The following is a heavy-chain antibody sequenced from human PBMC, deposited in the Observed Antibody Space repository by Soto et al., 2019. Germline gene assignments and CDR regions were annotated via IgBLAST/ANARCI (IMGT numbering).Heavy chain of an antibody. CDR1: GGSISSGGYY. Sequence: TSETLSLTCTVSGGSISSGGYYWSWIRQHPGKGLEWIGYIYYSGSTYYNPSLKSRVTISVDTSKNQFSLKLSSVTAADTAVYYCARETPLNYYDSSGYFFNGAFDIWGQGTMVTVSS. J-gene: IGHJ3*02. CDR3: ARETPLNYYDSSGYFFNGAFDI. V-gene: IGHV4-31*03. CDR2: IYYSGST. D-gene: IGHD3-22*01.